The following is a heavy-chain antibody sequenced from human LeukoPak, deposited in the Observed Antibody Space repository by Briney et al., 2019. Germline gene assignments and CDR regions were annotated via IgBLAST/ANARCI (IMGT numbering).Heavy chain of an antibody. CDR2: IYTSGTT. J-gene: IGHJ3*02. V-gene: IGHV4-59*10. Sequence: PSETLSLTCAVYDGSFSGYYWSWIRQPAGKGLEWIGRIYTSGTTNYNPSLKSRVTMSVDTSKNQFSLKLSSVTAADTAVYYCARVFVHYYDSSGYFDTFDIWGQGTMVTVSS. CDR3: ARVFVHYYDSSGYFDTFDI. D-gene: IGHD3-22*01. CDR1: DGSFSGYY.